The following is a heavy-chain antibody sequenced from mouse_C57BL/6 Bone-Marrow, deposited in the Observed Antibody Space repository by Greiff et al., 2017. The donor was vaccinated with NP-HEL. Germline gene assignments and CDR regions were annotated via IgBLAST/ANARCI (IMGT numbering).Heavy chain of an antibody. CDR1: GFTFSDYY. V-gene: IGHV5-16*01. D-gene: IGHD1-1*01. CDR3: ARDRAPFYYGSSYWYFDV. Sequence: EVQVVESEGGLVQPGSSMKLSCTASGFTFSDYYMAWVRQVPEKGLEWVANINYDGSSTYYLDSLKSRFIISRDNAKNILYLQMSSLKSEDTATYYCARDRAPFYYGSSYWYFDVWGAGTTVTVSS. CDR2: INYDGSST. J-gene: IGHJ1*01.